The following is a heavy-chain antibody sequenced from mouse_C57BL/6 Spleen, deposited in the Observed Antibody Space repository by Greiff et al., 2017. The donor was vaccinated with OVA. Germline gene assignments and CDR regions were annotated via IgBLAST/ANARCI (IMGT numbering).Heavy chain of an antibody. CDR1: GFTFSDYG. CDR2: ISSGSSTI. Sequence: EVKLMESGGGLVKPGGSLKLSCAASGFTFSDYGMHWVRQAPEKGLEWVAYISSGSSTIYYADTVKGRFTITSDTSKNSLFLQMTGLRSEDTAMYYCAKTAQAYAMDYWGQGTSVTVSS. CDR3: AKTAQAYAMDY. V-gene: IGHV5-17*01. D-gene: IGHD3-2*02. J-gene: IGHJ4*01.